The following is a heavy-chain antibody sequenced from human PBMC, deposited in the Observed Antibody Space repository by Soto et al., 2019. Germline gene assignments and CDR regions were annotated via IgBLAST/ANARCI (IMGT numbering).Heavy chain of an antibody. V-gene: IGHV4-39*01. CDR3: ARVVAAADHYYYYGMDV. Sequence: SENLSVTCTVSGGSISSSSYYWVWIRQPPGKGLEWIGSIYYSGSTYYNPSLKSRVTISVDTSKNQFSLKLSSVTAADTAVYYCARVVAAADHYYYYGMDVWGQGTTIT. CDR2: IYYSGST. D-gene: IGHD6-13*01. CDR1: GGSISSSSYY. J-gene: IGHJ6*02.